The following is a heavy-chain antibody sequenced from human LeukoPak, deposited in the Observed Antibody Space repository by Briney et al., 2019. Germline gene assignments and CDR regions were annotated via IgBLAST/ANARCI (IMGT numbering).Heavy chain of an antibody. CDR3: AKDRSCTNDICHGDFDY. J-gene: IGHJ4*02. Sequence: GGSLRFSCAASGFTFSSYAVSWVRQAPGKGLEWVSSISGSGGSTYSADSVKGRFTISRDNSKNTLYLQMNSLRAEDTALYYCAKDRSCTNDICHGDFDYWGQGTLVTVSS. CDR2: ISGSGGST. D-gene: IGHD2-8*01. CDR1: GFTFSSYA. V-gene: IGHV3-23*01.